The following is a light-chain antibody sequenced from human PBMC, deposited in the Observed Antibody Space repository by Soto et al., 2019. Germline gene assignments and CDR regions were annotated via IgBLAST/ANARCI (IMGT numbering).Light chain of an antibody. CDR2: DAS. J-gene: IGKJ1*01. Sequence: EIVLTQSPGTLSLSPGERATLSCRASQSVSSNYLAWYQQRPGQAPRLLIYDASNRATGIPVRFSGSGSGTDYTLTITNLESEDFAVYYCQQYNNWPRTFGQGTKVDIK. CDR1: QSVSSNY. V-gene: IGKV3-20*01. CDR3: QQYNNWPRT.